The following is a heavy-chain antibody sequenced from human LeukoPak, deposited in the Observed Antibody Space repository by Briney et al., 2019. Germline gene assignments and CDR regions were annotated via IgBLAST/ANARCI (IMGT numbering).Heavy chain of an antibody. CDR2: ISSSSSTI. CDR1: AFTFSSYS. CDR3: ARVPSPSGANWLYYYYGMDV. Sequence: PGGSLRLSCAASAFTFSSYSMNWVRQAPGKGLEWVSYISSSSSTIYYADSVKGRFTVSRDNAKNSLYLQMNSLRAEDTAVYYCARVPSPSGANWLYYYYGMDVWGQGTTVTVSS. V-gene: IGHV3-48*04. D-gene: IGHD7-27*01. J-gene: IGHJ6*02.